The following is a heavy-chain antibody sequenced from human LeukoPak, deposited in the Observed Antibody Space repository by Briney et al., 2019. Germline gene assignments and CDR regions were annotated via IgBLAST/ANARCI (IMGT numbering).Heavy chain of an antibody. Sequence: GSSVKVSCKASGGTFNSYAISWVRQAPGQGLEWMGGIIPIFGTANYAQKFQGRVTITTDESTSTAYMELSSLRSEDTAVYYCARGRGYSYGYPGLDYWGQGTLVTVSS. CDR1: GGTFNSYA. D-gene: IGHD5-18*01. J-gene: IGHJ4*02. CDR2: IIPIFGTA. CDR3: ARGRGYSYGYPGLDY. V-gene: IGHV1-69*05.